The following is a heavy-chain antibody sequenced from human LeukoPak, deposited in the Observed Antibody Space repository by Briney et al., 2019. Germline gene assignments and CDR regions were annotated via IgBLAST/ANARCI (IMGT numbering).Heavy chain of an antibody. J-gene: IGHJ4*02. CDR3: AVGYCSGGSCYSIDY. V-gene: IGHV1-3*01. D-gene: IGHD2-15*01. CDR2: INAGNGNT. Sequence: ASVTVSCTASGYTFTSYAMHWVRQAPGQRLEWMGWINAGNGNTKYSQKFQGRVTITRDTSASTAYMELSSLRSEDTAVYYCAVGYCSGGSCYSIDYWGQGTLVTVSS. CDR1: GYTFTSYA.